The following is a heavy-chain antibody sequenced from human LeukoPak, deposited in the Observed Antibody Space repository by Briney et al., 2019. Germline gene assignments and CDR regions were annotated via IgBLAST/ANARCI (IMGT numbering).Heavy chain of an antibody. D-gene: IGHD3-16*01. Sequence: GGSLRLSCAASGFTVINTYMTWVRQAPGKGLEWVSNIYTGGATYYTDSVKGRFTVSRDSSKNTLFLQMNSLREEDTAVYCCARAVLSGGFDRWGQGALVTVSS. CDR1: GFTVINTY. CDR2: IYTGGAT. CDR3: ARAVLSGGFDR. J-gene: IGHJ4*02. V-gene: IGHV3-66*01.